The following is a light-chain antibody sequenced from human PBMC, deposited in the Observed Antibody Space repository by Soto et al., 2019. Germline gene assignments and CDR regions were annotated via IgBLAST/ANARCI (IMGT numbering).Light chain of an antibody. Sequence: QSVLTQPPSASGSPGQSVTISCTGTSSDVGAYKYVSWYQQYPGKAPKLMIYEVSMRPSGVPARFSGSKSGNTASLTVAGLQSEYEADYYCTSYVGSDTWVFGGGTKVTVL. J-gene: IGLJ3*02. CDR1: SSDVGAYKY. CDR3: TSYVGSDTWV. V-gene: IGLV2-8*01. CDR2: EVS.